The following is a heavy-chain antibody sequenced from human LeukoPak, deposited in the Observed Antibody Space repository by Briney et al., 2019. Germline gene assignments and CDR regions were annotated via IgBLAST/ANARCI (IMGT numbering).Heavy chain of an antibody. Sequence: ASVKVSCKASGYTFTGYYMHWVRQAPGQGLEWMGWINPNSGGTNYAQKFQGRVTMTRDTSISTAYMELSSLRSEDTAVYYCAREGIPTYYYDSSGYYFDYWGQGTLVTVSS. J-gene: IGHJ4*02. D-gene: IGHD3-22*01. CDR1: GYTFTGYY. CDR2: INPNSGGT. V-gene: IGHV1-2*02. CDR3: AREGIPTYYYDSSGYYFDY.